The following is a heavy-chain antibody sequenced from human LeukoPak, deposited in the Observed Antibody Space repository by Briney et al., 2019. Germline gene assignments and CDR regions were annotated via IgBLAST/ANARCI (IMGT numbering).Heavy chain of an antibody. D-gene: IGHD2-15*01. Sequence: GGSLRLSCAASGFTFSSYAMSWVRQAPGKGLEWVSAISGSGGSTYYADSVKGRFTISRDNSKNTLYLQMNSLRAEDTAVYYCVRDSSGSGDFDYWGQGTLVTVSS. CDR3: VRDSSGSGDFDY. CDR1: GFTFSSYA. CDR2: ISGSGGST. V-gene: IGHV3-23*01. J-gene: IGHJ4*02.